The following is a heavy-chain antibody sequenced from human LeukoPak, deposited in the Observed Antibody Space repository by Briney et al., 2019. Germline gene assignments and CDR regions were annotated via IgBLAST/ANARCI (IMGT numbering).Heavy chain of an antibody. Sequence: SETLSLTYTVSGGSISSYYWSWIRQPAGKGLEWIGRIYTSGSTNYNPSLKSRVTMSVDTSKNQFSLKLSSVTAADTAVYYCARGRSVYSSSWYDYWGQGTLVTVSS. V-gene: IGHV4-4*07. J-gene: IGHJ4*02. CDR1: GGSISSYY. D-gene: IGHD6-13*01. CDR3: ARGRSVYSSSWYDY. CDR2: IYTSGST.